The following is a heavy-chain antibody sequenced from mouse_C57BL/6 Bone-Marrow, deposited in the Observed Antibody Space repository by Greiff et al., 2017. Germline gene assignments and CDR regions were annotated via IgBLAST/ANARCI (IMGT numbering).Heavy chain of an antibody. CDR2: ISSGSSTI. D-gene: IGHD1-1*01. V-gene: IGHV5-17*01. J-gene: IGHJ4*01. CDR3: AREPYYYGSSFYAMDY. Sequence: VTVVESGGGLVKPGGSLKLSCAASGFTFSDYGMHWVRQAPEKGLEWVAYISSGSSTIYYAYTVKGRFTISRDNAKNTLLLEMTSLSSEDTDMYYCAREPYYYGSSFYAMDYWGQGTSVTVSS. CDR1: GFTFSDYG.